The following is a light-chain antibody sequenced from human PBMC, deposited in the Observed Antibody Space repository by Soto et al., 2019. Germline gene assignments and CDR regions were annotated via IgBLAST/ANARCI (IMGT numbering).Light chain of an antibody. V-gene: IGKV3-15*01. CDR2: GAS. CDR3: QQYNTCPRT. CDR1: QSVSTN. J-gene: IGKJ1*01. Sequence: EIVMTQSPATLSLPPGERATLSCRASQSVSTNFAWYQQKPGQAPRLLLYGASTRATAVPARFTASGSGTEFTLTISSLQSEYFAVYYCQQYNTCPRTFGQGTKVEVK.